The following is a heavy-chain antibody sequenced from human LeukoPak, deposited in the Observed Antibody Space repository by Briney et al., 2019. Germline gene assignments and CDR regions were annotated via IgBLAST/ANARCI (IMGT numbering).Heavy chain of an antibody. CDR1: GGTFGSYA. CDR3: ARDGLGGCSSTSCSTTYSGH. D-gene: IGHD2-2*02. J-gene: IGHJ4*02. V-gene: IGHV1-69*05. CDR2: IIPIFGTA. Sequence: SVKVSCKASGGTFGSYAISWVRQAPGQGLEWMGRIIPIFGTANYAQKFQGRVTITTDESTSTAYMELSSLRSEDTAVYYCARDGLGGCSSTSCSTTYSGHWGQGTLVTVSS.